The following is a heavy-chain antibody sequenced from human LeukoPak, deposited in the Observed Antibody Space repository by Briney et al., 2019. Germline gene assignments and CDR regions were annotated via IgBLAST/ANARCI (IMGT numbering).Heavy chain of an antibody. CDR1: GGSISSSNW. J-gene: IGHJ4*02. CDR2: IYHSGST. V-gene: IGHV4-4*02. D-gene: IGHD3-9*01. CDR3: ARADILTGYYPYYFDY. Sequence: SETLSHTCAVSGGSISSSNWWSWVRQPPGKGLEWIGEIYHSGSTNYNPSLKSRVTISVDKSKNQFSLKLSSVTAADTAVYYCARADILTGYYPYYFDYWGQGTLVTVSS.